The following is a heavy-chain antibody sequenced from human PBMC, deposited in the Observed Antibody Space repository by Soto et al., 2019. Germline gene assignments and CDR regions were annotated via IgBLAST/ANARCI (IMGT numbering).Heavy chain of an antibody. Sequence: QLQLVQSGAEVKKPGSSVKVSCKASGGTFSSYTISWVRQAPGQGLEWMGRIIPILGIANYAQKCQGRVTTAADKTTWKADSDRSCLACEVTAGYYCARGLAGVLQAPFEYWGQGTLVTVS. CDR2: IIPILGIA. CDR3: ARGLAGVLQAPFEY. J-gene: IGHJ4*02. V-gene: IGHV1-69*02. CDR1: GGTFSSYT.